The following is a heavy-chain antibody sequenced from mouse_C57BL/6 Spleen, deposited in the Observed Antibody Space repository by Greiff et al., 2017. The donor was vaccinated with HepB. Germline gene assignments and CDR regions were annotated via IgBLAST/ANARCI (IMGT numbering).Heavy chain of an antibody. Sequence: VQLQQPGAELVRPGSSVKLSCKASGYTFTSYWMHWVKQRPIQGLEWIGNIDPSDSETHSNQKFKDKATLTVDKSSSTAYMQLSSLTSEDSAVYYCARAGVPPYYFDYWGQGTTLTVSS. CDR3: ARAGVPPYYFDY. V-gene: IGHV1-52*01. D-gene: IGHD2-14*01. CDR2: IDPSDSET. J-gene: IGHJ2*01. CDR1: GYTFTSYW.